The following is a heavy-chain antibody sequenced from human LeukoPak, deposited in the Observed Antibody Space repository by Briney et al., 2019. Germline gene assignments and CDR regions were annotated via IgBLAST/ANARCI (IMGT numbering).Heavy chain of an antibody. CDR2: IYTSGSA. CDR1: GGSISSYY. D-gene: IGHD1-26*01. Sequence: PSETLSLTCTVSGGSISSYYWSWIRQPAGKGLEWIGHIYTSGSANYNPSLKSRVTMSVDTSKNQFSLKLSSVTAADTAVYYCARAGGATRIHYFQHWGQGTLVTVSS. J-gene: IGHJ1*01. CDR3: ARAGGATRIHYFQH. V-gene: IGHV4-4*07.